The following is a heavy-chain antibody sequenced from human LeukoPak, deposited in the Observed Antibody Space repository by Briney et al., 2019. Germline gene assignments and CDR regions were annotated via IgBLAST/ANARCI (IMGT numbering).Heavy chain of an antibody. CDR3: AKGGGIAAPGGDFDY. CDR1: GFTFSIYA. Sequence: PGGSLRLSCAASGFTFSIYAMSWVRQAPGKGPDWVSGISGSSSSTYFSGSVKGRFTISRDNSKNTLSLQMNSLRAEDTAVYYCAKGGGIAAPGGDFDYWGQGTLVTVSS. D-gene: IGHD6-13*01. CDR2: ISGSSSST. J-gene: IGHJ4*02. V-gene: IGHV3-23*01.